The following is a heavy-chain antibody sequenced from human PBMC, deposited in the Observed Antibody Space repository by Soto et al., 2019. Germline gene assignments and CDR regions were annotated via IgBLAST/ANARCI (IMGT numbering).Heavy chain of an antibody. CDR1: GFTFSSYS. CDR2: SSYDGRET. CDR3: ARDSGWPILNFDN. D-gene: IGHD3-10*01. V-gene: IGHV3-30*03. J-gene: IGHJ4*02. Sequence: GGSLRLSCAASGFTFSSYSMNWVRQAPGKGLEWVAASSYDGRETFYADSAKGRFTVSKETSKNTAFLQMNALRHEDTAVYFCARDSGWPILNFDNWGQGTPVTVSS.